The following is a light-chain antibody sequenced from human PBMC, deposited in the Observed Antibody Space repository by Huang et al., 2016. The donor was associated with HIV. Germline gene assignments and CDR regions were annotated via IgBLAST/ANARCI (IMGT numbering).Light chain of an antibody. CDR1: RSVITN. J-gene: IGKJ4*01. CDR2: GSS. Sequence: EIVMTQSPATLSVSPGQGVTLSCRANRSVITNLAWYQQRHGQAPRLLIYGSSTRAPGIPARFSGSGSGTDFSLTISSLQSEDFALYYCHQYNNWLLSFGGGTRV. CDR3: HQYNNWLLS. V-gene: IGKV3-15*01.